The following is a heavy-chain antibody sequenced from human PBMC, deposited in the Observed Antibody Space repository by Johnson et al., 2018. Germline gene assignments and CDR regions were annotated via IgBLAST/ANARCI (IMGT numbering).Heavy chain of an antibody. CDR2: ISYEGSNK. J-gene: IGHJ3*02. CDR3: AKVLGYYYCCAAVDI. D-gene: IGHD3-10*01. Sequence: VQLVESGGGLVQPGRSLRLSCAASGFTFSSYGMHWVRQAPGKGLEWVAVISYEGSNKYYADSVKGRFTISRDTSTNTLYLQMNSLRAEVTAVYYCAKVLGYYYCCAAVDIGGQGTMVTVSS. V-gene: IGHV3-30*18. CDR1: GFTFSSYG.